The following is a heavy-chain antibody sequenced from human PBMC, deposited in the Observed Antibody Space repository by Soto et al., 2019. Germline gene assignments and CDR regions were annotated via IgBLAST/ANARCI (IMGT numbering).Heavy chain of an antibody. CDR1: GYTATGYY. J-gene: IGHJ3*02. CDR3: ARDHRGAVARTEAFDI. D-gene: IGHD6-19*01. Sequence: QVKLVQSGAEVKKPGASVKVSCKAAGYTATGYYMHWVRHAPGQGLEWMGWINPNSCVTNYAQKFQGLLTMNRDTPISTAYMEIRRLRFDDRDVYYCARDHRGAVARTEAFDIWGQGTMVSVSS. V-gene: IGHV1-2*04. CDR2: INPNSCVT.